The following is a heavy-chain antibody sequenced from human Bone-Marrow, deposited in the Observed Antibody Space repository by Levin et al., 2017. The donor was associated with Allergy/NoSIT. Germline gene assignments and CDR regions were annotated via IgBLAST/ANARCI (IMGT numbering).Heavy chain of an antibody. CDR1: GFTFSSYG. J-gene: IGHJ4*02. V-gene: IGHV3-33*01. CDR2: IWYDGSNK. CDR3: ARSKPIRGKGGGVGPFDY. Sequence: PGGSLRLSCAASGFTFSSYGMHWVRQAPGKGLEWVAVIWYDGSNKYYADSVKGRFTISRDNSKNTLYLQMNSLRAEDTAVYYCARSKPIRGKGGGVGPFDYWGQGTLVTVSS. D-gene: IGHD3-10*01.